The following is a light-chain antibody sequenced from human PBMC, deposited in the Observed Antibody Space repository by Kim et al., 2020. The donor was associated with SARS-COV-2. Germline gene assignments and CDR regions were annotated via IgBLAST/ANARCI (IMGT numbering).Light chain of an antibody. V-gene: IGLV4-60*03. J-gene: IGLJ3*02. Sequence: QLVLTQPSSASASLGSSVRLACTLSRGHSGYIVAWHQQQPGKAPRYVMRLERSGTYTKGSEIPDRFSGSTSGADRYLTISNLQSDDEADYYCETWDSYTRVFGGGTQLTVL. CDR3: ETWDSYTRV. CDR2: LERSGTY. CDR1: RGHSGYI.